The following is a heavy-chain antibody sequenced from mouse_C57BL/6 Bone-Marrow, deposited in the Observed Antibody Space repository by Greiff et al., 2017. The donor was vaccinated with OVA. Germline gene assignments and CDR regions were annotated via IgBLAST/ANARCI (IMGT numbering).Heavy chain of an antibody. J-gene: IGHJ1*03. CDR1: GFTFSDFY. Sequence: EVKLMESGGGLVQPGPSLRLSCATSGFTFSDFYMEWVRQAPGQGLEWIAASRNKANDYTTEYSASVKGRFIVSRDTSQSILYLQMNALRAEDAAIYYCANDDYYCYFYVWGRGTAITVTA. CDR3: ANDDYYCYFYV. V-gene: IGHV7-1*01. CDR2: SRNKANDYTT.